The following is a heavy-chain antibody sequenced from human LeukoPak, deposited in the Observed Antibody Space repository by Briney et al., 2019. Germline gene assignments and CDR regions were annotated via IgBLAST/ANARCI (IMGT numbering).Heavy chain of an antibody. CDR1: GYTFTSYY. Sequence: ASVKVSCEASGYTFTSYYIHWVRQAPGQGLEWMGIINPSGGSTDYAQKFQGRVTMTRDTSTSTVYMELSSLRSEDTAVYYCARDYYDSSGYYLPFDYWGQGTLVTVSS. D-gene: IGHD3-22*01. CDR3: ARDYYDSSGYYLPFDY. V-gene: IGHV1-46*01. CDR2: INPSGGST. J-gene: IGHJ4*02.